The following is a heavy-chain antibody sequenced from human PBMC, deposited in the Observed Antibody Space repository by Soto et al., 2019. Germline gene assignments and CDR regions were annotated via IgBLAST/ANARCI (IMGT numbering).Heavy chain of an antibody. D-gene: IGHD6-6*01. CDR2: IHGGGNK. J-gene: IGHJ5*02. Sequence: HPGGSLRLSCATSGLNVNINYVTWVRQAPGKGLEWLSIIHGGGNKFYSDSVKGRFTISRDTSKNTVYLQMSSLTVDDTAVYYCASGPTLAARLGWNYFDPWGQGTLVTVSS. V-gene: IGHV3-53*01. CDR1: GLNVNINY. CDR3: ASGPTLAARLGWNYFDP.